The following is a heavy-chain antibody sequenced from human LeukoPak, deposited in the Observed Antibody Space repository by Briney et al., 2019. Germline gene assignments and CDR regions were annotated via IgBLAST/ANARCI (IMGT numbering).Heavy chain of an antibody. CDR1: GFTFSSYA. CDR3: AREGNSYDYGDYVISDDAFDI. V-gene: IGHV3-30-3*01. J-gene: IGHJ3*02. D-gene: IGHD4-17*01. CDR2: ISYDGSNK. Sequence: GGSLSLSCAASGFTFSSYAMHWVRQAPGKGLEWVAVISYDGSNKYYADSVKGRFTISRDNSKNTLYLQMNSLRAEDTAVYYCAREGNSYDYGDYVISDDAFDIWGQGTMVTVSS.